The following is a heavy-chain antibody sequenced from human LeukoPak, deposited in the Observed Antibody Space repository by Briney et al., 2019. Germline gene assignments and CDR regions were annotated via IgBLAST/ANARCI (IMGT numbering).Heavy chain of an antibody. CDR2: IGTAGDT. CDR3: VRVAKERVGGVYYFDY. D-gene: IGHD1-1*01. V-gene: IGHV3-13*01. Sequence: PGGSLRLSCAASGFTFSDYDMHWVRQATGKGLEWVSAIGTAGDTYHTGSVKGRFTISRENAKNSLYLQMNSLRAGDTAVYYCVRVAKERVGGVYYFDYWGQGTTVTVSS. J-gene: IGHJ4*02. CDR1: GFTFSDYD.